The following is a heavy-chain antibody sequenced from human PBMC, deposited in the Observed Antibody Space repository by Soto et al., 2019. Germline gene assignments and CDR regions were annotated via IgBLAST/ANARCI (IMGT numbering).Heavy chain of an antibody. J-gene: IGHJ4*02. V-gene: IGHV3-30*03. Sequence: PGGSLRLSCAASGFTFSSYGMHWVRQAPGKGLEWVAVISYDGSNKYYADSVKGRFTISRDNSKNTLYLQMNSLRDEDTAVYYCARDRSDYDFWSGPYYFDYWGQGTLVTVSS. CDR3: ARDRSDYDFWSGPYYFDY. CDR2: ISYDGSNK. D-gene: IGHD3-3*01. CDR1: GFTFSSYG.